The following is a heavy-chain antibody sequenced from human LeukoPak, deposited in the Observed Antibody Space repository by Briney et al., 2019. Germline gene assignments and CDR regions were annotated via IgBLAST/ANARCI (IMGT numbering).Heavy chain of an antibody. V-gene: IGHV1-2*02. D-gene: IGHD3-10*01. J-gene: IGHJ4*02. CDR2: INPNSGGT. Sequence: ASVKVSCKASGYTFTGYYMHWVRQAPGQGLEWMGWINPNSGGTNYAQKFQGRVTMTRDMSTSTVYMELSSLRSEDTAVYYCARAGPTQYYYGSGTQFDYWGQGTLVTVSS. CDR1: GYTFTGYY. CDR3: ARAGPTQYYYGSGTQFDY.